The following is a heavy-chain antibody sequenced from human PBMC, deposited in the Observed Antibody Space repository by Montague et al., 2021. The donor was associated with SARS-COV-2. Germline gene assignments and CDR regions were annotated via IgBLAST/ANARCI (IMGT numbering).Heavy chain of an antibody. CDR2: ISSSGST. D-gene: IGHD2/OR15-2a*01. V-gene: IGHV4-59*01. CDR3: ARDNPSSRRLPMTRGDYYYGMDV. J-gene: IGHJ6*02. Sequence: SETLSPTCTVSGGSISNYYWGWIRQPPGKGLEWIGYISSSGSTNXNPSLKSGVTISVDTSKIQFSLRLSSVTSADTAVYYCARDNPSSRRLPMTRGDYYYGMDVGGQGTTVTASS. CDR1: GGSISNYY.